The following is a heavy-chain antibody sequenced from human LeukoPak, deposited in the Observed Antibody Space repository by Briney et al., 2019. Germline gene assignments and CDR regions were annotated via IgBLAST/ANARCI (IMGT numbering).Heavy chain of an antibody. V-gene: IGHV3-23*01. Sequence: GGSLRLSCVGSGFSFSNYAMNWVRQAPGKGLEWVAVISDNSVITYYADSVRSRFTISRDNSKNTLFLLMNSLRAEDTAIYYCAKELHEVYYYGTDVWGQGTTVSVSS. CDR3: AKELHEVYYYGTDV. J-gene: IGHJ6*02. D-gene: IGHD2-21*02. CDR1: GFSFSNYA. CDR2: ISDNSVIT.